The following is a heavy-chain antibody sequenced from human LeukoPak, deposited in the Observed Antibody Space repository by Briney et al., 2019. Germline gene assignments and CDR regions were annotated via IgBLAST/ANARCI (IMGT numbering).Heavy chain of an antibody. CDR3: ARVAPGGPSYVAAFDI. D-gene: IGHD3-16*01. J-gene: IGHJ3*02. Sequence: GGSLRLSCVASAFTLSNHWMGWVRQAPGKGLEWVANIKGDDSEKSYVETVKGRFTSSRDNANNSLFLQMNSLRAEDTAVYYCARVAPGGPSYVAAFDIWGQGTMVTVSS. CDR1: AFTLSNHW. CDR2: IKGDDSEK. V-gene: IGHV3-7*01.